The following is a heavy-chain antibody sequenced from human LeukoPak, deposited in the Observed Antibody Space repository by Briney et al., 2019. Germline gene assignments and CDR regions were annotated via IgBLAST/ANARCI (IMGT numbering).Heavy chain of an antibody. CDR2: IFYSGST. V-gene: IGHV4-39*01. CDR3: ARHDYGDSNWFTH. J-gene: IGHJ5*02. Sequence: SETLSLTCTVSGGFISSSSYYWGWIRQPPGKGLEWIGTIFYSGSTYYNPSLKSRVTISVDTSKNQFSLKLSSVTAADTAVYYCARHDYGDSNWFTHWGQGTLVTVSS. CDR1: GGFISSSSYY. D-gene: IGHD4-17*01.